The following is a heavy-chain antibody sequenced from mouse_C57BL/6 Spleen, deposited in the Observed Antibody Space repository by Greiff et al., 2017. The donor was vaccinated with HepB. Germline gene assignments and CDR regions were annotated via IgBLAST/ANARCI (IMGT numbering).Heavy chain of an antibody. CDR3: ARSPFDY. V-gene: IGHV1-69*01. Sequence: VQLQQPGAELVMPGASVKLSCKASGYTFTSYWMHWVKQRPGQGLEWIGEIDPSDSYTNYNQKFKGKSTLTADKSSSTAYMQLSSLTSEDSAVYYCARSPFDYWGQGTTLTVSS. J-gene: IGHJ2*01. CDR2: IDPSDSYT. CDR1: GYTFTSYW.